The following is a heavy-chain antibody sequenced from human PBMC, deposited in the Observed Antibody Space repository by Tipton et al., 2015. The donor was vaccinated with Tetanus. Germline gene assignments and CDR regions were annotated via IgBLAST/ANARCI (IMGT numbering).Heavy chain of an antibody. D-gene: IGHD2-2*01. CDR3: ATDIVVVPAAIPYYYYGMDV. CDR1: GFTFSSYW. V-gene: IGHV3-7*04. CDR2: IKQDGSEK. J-gene: IGHJ6*02. Sequence: SLRLSCAASGFTFSSYWMSWVRQAPGKGLEWVANIKQDGSEKYYVDSVKGRFTISRDNAKNSLYLQMNSLRAEDTAVYYCATDIVVVPAAIPYYYYGMDVWGQGTTVTVSS.